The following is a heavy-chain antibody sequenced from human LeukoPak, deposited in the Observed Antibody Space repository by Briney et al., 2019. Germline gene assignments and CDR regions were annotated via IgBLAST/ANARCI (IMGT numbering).Heavy chain of an antibody. D-gene: IGHD3-10*01. V-gene: IGHV4-59*01. J-gene: IGHJ5*02. CDR2: IYYSGST. Sequence: PSETLSLTCTVSGGSISSYYWSRIRQPPGKGLEWIGYIYYSGSTNYNPSLKSRVTISVDTSKNQFSLKLSSVTAADTAVYYCARAYGPFDPWGQGTLVTVSS. CDR3: ARAYGPFDP. CDR1: GGSISSYY.